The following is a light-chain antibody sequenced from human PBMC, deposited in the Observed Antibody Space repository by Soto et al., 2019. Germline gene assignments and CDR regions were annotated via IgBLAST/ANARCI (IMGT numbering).Light chain of an antibody. CDR3: QSYDSSLRVV. V-gene: IGLV1-40*01. CDR1: SSNIGAGYD. J-gene: IGLJ2*01. Sequence: QPVLTQPPSVSGAPGQRVTISCTGSSSNIGAGYDVHWYQQLPGTTPKLLIYGTTNRPSGVPDRFSGSKSGTSASLAITGLQADDEADYYCQSYDSSLRVVFGGGTKVTVL. CDR2: GTT.